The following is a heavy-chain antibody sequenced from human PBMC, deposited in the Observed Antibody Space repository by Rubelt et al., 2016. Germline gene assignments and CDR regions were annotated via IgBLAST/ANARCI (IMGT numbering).Heavy chain of an antibody. CDR2: INTNAGNP. CDR3: ARDPSSWQGWLL. J-gene: IGHJ4*02. Sequence: QVQLVQSGAEVKKPGASVKVSCKVSGYTLTELSMHWVRQAPGQGLEWMGWINTNAGNPTYAQGFTGRFVFSLDTSVSTAYLQISSLKAEDTAVYYCARDPSSWQGWLLWGQGTLVTVSS. V-gene: IGHV7-4-1*02. D-gene: IGHD6-13*01. CDR1: GYTLTELS.